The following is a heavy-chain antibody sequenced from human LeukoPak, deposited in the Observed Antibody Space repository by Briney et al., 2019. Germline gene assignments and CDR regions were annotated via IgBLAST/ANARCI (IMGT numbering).Heavy chain of an antibody. D-gene: IGHD2-15*01. V-gene: IGHV4-34*01. Sequence: SETLSLTCAVHGESLNSYYWSWVRQPPGEGLEWIGEIYESGTTKYNPSLKSRVAISMVPSKQQFSLRLSSVTAADTAVYYCARGAWATRLASWGLGTPVIVSS. CDR2: IYESGTT. CDR3: ARGAWATRLAS. J-gene: IGHJ4*02. CDR1: GESLNSYY.